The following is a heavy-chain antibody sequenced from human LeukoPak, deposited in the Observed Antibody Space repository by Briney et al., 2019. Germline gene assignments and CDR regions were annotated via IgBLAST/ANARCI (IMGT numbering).Heavy chain of an antibody. J-gene: IGHJ4*02. CDR1: GFTFINAW. CDR2: IQSNSDAGTA. Sequence: PGGSLRLSCAASGFTFINAWMTWVRQAPGRGLEWVGRIQSNSDAGTADYAAPVSGRFTISRDDSQNTLYLQIDSLKTEDTAVYYCATDRGLTMIRGLPFDYWGQGTLVTVSS. V-gene: IGHV3-15*01. D-gene: IGHD3-10*01. CDR3: ATDRGLTMIRGLPFDY.